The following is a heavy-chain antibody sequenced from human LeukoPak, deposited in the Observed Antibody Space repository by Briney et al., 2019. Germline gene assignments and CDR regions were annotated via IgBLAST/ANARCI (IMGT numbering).Heavy chain of an antibody. Sequence: ASVKVSCKASGYTFTGYYMDWVRQAPGKGLEWMGWINPNSGGTNYAQKFQGRVTMTRGTSISTAYMELSRLRSDDTAVYYCAREEGYCSGGNCYSVHVWGQGTLVTVSS. D-gene: IGHD2-15*01. CDR3: AREEGYCSGGNCYSVHV. J-gene: IGHJ4*02. V-gene: IGHV1-2*02. CDR1: GYTFTGYY. CDR2: INPNSGGT.